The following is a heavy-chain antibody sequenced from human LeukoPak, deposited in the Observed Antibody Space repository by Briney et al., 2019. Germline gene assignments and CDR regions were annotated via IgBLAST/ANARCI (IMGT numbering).Heavy chain of an antibody. J-gene: IGHJ4*02. Sequence: PGGSLRLSCAASGYTFSSYWMSWVRQAPGKGLEWVANIKQDGSEKYYVDSVKGRFTVSRDNAKNSLYLQMNSLGAEDTAVYYCSRVPWSSVTILDYWGQGTLVIVSS. CDR3: SRVPWSSVTILDY. CDR1: GYTFSSYW. V-gene: IGHV3-7*01. D-gene: IGHD3-10*01. CDR2: IKQDGSEK.